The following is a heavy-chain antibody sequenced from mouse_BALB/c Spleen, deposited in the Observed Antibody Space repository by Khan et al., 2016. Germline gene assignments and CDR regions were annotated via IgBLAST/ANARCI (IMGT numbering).Heavy chain of an antibody. J-gene: IGHJ2*01. CDR1: GYTFRSYW. V-gene: IGHV1-9*01. Sequence: QVQLQQSGAELMKPGASVKISCKATGYTFRSYWIEWIKQRPGHGLEWIGAILPKSGDTNYNEKFKGKATFTADPSFNTAYMQLSSLTSEDSAVYYCTRTDFWGQGTTLTVSS. CDR3: TRTDF. CDR2: ILPKSGDT.